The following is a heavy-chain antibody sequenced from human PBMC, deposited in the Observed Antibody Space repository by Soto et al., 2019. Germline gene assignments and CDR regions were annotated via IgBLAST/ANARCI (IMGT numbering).Heavy chain of an antibody. V-gene: IGHV3-33*01. J-gene: IGHJ4*02. Sequence: QVQLEESGGGVVQPGRSLRLSCEASGFTFNTYSMHWVCQPPGQGLEWLAAIWYDGSQKYYADSVKGRFIISRDNSKKTLYLEMNSLRAEDTAVYYCARAGGTTVTGLWHFDSWGQGTLGTVSS. CDR2: IWYDGSQK. CDR3: ARAGGTTVTGLWHFDS. CDR1: GFTFNTYS. D-gene: IGHD4-17*01.